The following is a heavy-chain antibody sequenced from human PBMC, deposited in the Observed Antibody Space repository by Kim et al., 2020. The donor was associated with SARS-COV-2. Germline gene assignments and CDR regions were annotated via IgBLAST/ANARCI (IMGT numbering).Heavy chain of an antibody. CDR2: MNPNSGNT. Sequence: ASVKVSCKASGYTFTSYDINWVRQATGQGLEWMGWMNPNSGNTGYAQKFQGRVTMTRNTSISTAYMELSSLGSEDTAVYYCARHGYKSAAGYYYGMDVWGQVTTVTVSS. J-gene: IGHJ6*02. CDR1: GYTFTSYD. CDR3: ARHGYKSAAGYYYGMDV. V-gene: IGHV1-8*01. D-gene: IGHD5-18*01.